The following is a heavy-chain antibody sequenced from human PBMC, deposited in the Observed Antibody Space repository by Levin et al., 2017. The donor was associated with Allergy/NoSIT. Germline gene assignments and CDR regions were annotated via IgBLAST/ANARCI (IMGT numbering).Heavy chain of an antibody. J-gene: IGHJ4*02. CDR3: ARNDYGDYVQNFDY. Sequence: ASVKVSCEAAGYTFTDHYMHWLRQAPGQGLEWMGWVNCNSGDTHYAQKFQDRVTMTRDTSITTAYIEVSSLRFDDPALYFCARNDYGDYVQNFDYWGQGTLVTVSS. V-gene: IGHV1-2*02. CDR1: GYTFTDHY. D-gene: IGHD4-17*01. CDR2: VNCNSGDT.